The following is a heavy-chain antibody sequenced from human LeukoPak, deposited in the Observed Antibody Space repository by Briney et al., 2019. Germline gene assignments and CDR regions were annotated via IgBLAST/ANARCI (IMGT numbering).Heavy chain of an antibody. CDR2: IKQDGSEI. V-gene: IGHV3-7*04. D-gene: IGHD3-22*01. CDR3: ARGSSGSYLGAFDI. Sequence: GGSLRLSCAASGFTFISYWMTWVRQAPGKGLEWVANIKQDGSEIYYVDSVKGRFTISRDNAKNPLYLQMNSLRAEDTAVYYCARGSSGSYLGAFDIWGQGTMVTVSS. J-gene: IGHJ3*02. CDR1: GFTFISYW.